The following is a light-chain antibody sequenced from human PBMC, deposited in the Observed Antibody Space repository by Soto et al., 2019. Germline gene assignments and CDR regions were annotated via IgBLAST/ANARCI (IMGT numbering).Light chain of an antibody. V-gene: IGKV1-27*01. CDR2: AAS. CDR3: QKYDSAPFT. Sequence: DIQMTQSPSSLSASVGDRVTITCRASQGIRNYLAWYQQKPGKVPKLLVYAASTLRSGVPSRFSGSGSGTDFTLTITGLPPEDVATYYCQKYDSAPFTFGPGTKVDFK. J-gene: IGKJ3*01. CDR1: QGIRNY.